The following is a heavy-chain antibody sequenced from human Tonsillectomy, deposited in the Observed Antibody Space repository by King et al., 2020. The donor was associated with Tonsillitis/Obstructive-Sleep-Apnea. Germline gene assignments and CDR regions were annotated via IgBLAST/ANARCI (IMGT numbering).Heavy chain of an antibody. CDR2: VTGSGGST. CDR1: GFTFRDYA. D-gene: IGHD2-15*01. J-gene: IGHJ3*02. Sequence: VQLVESGGGLVQPGGSLRLSCAASGFTFRDYAFSWVRQAPGKGLEWVSVVTGSGGSTHYADSVKGRFTISSDNSNNTVYLQMNSLRAEDTAVYYCAKDRQARRGYCSGGSCYHDAFDMCGQGTRVTVSS. V-gene: IGHV3-23*04. CDR3: AKDRQARRGYCSGGSCYHDAFDM.